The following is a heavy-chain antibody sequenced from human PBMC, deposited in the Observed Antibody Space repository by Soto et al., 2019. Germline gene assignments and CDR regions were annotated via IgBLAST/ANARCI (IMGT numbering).Heavy chain of an antibody. V-gene: IGHV4-61*08. CDR1: GDSISSGGYY. J-gene: IGHJ4*02. Sequence: PSETLSLTCTVSGDSISSGGYYWSWIRQHPGKGLEWIGYIYYSGSTNYNPSLKSRVTISVDTSKNQFSLKLNSMTAADTAVYYCARHNYGSGSTYFDYWGQGTLVTVS. CDR2: IYYSGST. D-gene: IGHD3-10*01. CDR3: ARHNYGSGSTYFDY.